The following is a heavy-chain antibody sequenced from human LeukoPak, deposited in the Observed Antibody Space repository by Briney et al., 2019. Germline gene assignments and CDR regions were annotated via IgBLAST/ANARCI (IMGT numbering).Heavy chain of an antibody. Sequence: PSVKVSCKASGATFSSYAISWVRQAPVQGLEWMGGIIPIFGTANYAQKFQGRVTITADESTSTAYMELSSLRSEDTAVYYCARAGVAARLTPFDYWVQGTLVTVSS. CDR1: GATFSSYA. D-gene: IGHD6-6*01. CDR2: IIPIFGTA. V-gene: IGHV1-69*13. CDR3: ARAGVAARLTPFDY. J-gene: IGHJ4*02.